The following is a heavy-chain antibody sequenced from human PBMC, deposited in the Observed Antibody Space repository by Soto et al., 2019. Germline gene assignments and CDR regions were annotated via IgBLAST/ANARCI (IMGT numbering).Heavy chain of an antibody. CDR1: GFTFSNYD. CDR2: IAYDGSYK. V-gene: IGHV3-30*04. D-gene: IGHD4-4*01. J-gene: IGHJ5*02. Sequence: PGGSLRLSCGASGFTFSNYDIHWVRQAPGKGLEWVAVIAYDGSYKYYADSAKGRFTISRDNSRNTVYLQMNSLRGEDTAVYYCARDKGNQRFSNWSDPWGQGTLVTVPS. CDR3: ARDKGNQRFSNWSDP.